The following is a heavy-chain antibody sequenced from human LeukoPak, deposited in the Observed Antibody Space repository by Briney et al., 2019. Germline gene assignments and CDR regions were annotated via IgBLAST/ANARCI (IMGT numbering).Heavy chain of an antibody. CDR2: ISSDGTTT. CDR1: GFSISGDW. V-gene: IGHV3-74*01. Sequence: PGGSLRLSCAVSGFSISGDWMHWVRQAPGKGLVWVSRISSDGTTTNYADSVKVRFTISRDNAKNTLYLQMNSLRAEDTAVYYCASRWSFDYWGQGTLVTVSS. D-gene: IGHD2-15*01. J-gene: IGHJ4*02. CDR3: ASRWSFDY.